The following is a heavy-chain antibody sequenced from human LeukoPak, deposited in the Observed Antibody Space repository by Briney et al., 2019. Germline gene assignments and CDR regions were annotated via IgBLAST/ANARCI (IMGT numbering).Heavy chain of an antibody. CDR3: ARGSSGWEGYGMDV. J-gene: IGHJ6*02. CDR2: ISSSSDTI. CDR1: GFTFSTYS. D-gene: IGHD6-19*01. V-gene: IGHV3-48*02. Sequence: GGSLRLSCAASGFTFSTYSMNWVRQAPGKGLEWVSYISSSSDTIYYTDSVRGRFTISRDNAKNSLYLQANSLRDEDTAVYYCARGSSGWEGYGMDVWGQGTTVTVSS.